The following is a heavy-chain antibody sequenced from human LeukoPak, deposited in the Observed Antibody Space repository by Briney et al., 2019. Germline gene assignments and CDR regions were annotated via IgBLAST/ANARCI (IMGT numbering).Heavy chain of an antibody. CDR1: GFTFSNYW. CDR3: GASEIS. J-gene: IGHJ5*02. Sequence: PGGPLRLSCAASGFTFSNYWMSWVRQAPGKGLEWVANIKEDGSEKNYVDSVKGRFTISRDNAKNSLYLQMNSLRAEDTAVYYCGASEISWGQGTLVTVSS. D-gene: IGHD1-14*01. CDR2: IKEDGSEK. V-gene: IGHV3-7*01.